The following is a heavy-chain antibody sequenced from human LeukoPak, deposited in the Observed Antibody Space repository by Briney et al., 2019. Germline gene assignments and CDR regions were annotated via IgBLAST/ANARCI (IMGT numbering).Heavy chain of an antibody. Sequence: GGSLRLSCAASGFTFSDYYMSWIRQAPGKGLEWVSYISSSGSTIYYADSVKGRFTISRDNAKTSLYLQMNSLRAEDTAVYYCAREELRSPYFDIWGQGTMVTVSS. CDR2: ISSSGSTI. J-gene: IGHJ3*02. V-gene: IGHV3-11*01. CDR3: AREELRSPYFDI. CDR1: GFTFSDYY. D-gene: IGHD1-7*01.